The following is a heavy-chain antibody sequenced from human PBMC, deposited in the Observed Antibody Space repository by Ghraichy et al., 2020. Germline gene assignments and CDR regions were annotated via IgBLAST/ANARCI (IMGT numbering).Heavy chain of an antibody. J-gene: IGHJ4*02. CDR3: ARVRWCGDQIYFDY. CDR1: GFVCTTDW. Sequence: GGSLRLSGAASGFVCTTDWRTWVRQAPGKGQEWVANIKQDGSEKYYVASVRGRFTISRDNAKNSLYLQMNSLRAEDTAVYYCARVRWCGDQIYFDYWGQGTLVTVSS. V-gene: IGHV3-7*01. D-gene: IGHD3-10*01. CDR2: IKQDGSEK.